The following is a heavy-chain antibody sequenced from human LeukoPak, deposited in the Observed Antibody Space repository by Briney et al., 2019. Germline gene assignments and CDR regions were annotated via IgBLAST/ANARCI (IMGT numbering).Heavy chain of an antibody. J-gene: IGHJ4*02. D-gene: IGHD3-22*01. V-gene: IGHV4-59*01. CDR1: GGSISSYY. CDR2: IYYSGST. CDR3: ARRGGPNYYDSSGYYLDY. Sequence: SETLSLTCTVSGGSISSYYWSRIRQPPGKGLEWIGYIYYSGSTNYNPSLKSRVTISVDTSKNQFSLKLSSVTAADTAVYYCARRGGPNYYDSSGYYLDYWGQGALVTVSS.